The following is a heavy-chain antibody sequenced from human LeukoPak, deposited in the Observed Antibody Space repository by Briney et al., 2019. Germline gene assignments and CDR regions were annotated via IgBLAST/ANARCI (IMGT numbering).Heavy chain of an antibody. CDR3: AEGKYSGSYYHFDY. CDR1: GFTFSSYA. D-gene: IGHD1-26*01. J-gene: IGHJ4*02. CDR2: HSGSDGNT. V-gene: IGHV3-23*01. Sequence: GGSLTLSCAASGFTFSSYAMSWVRQAPGKGLEWVSGHSGSDGNTYYADSVKGRFTISRDNSKSTLYLQMNRLRAEDKAVYYCAEGKYSGSYYHFDYWGQGTLVTVSS.